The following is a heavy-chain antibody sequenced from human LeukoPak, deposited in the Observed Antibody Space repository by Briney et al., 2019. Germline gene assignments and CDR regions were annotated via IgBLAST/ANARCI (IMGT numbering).Heavy chain of an antibody. CDR3: ARSYYDSSGYYIDY. Sequence: PSETLSLTCTVSGGSISSYYWSWIRQPPGKGLEWIGYIYYSGSTNYNPSLKSRVTIPVDTSKNQFSLKLSSVTAADTAVYYCARSYYDSSGYYIDYWGQGTLVTVSS. J-gene: IGHJ4*02. CDR1: GGSISSYY. D-gene: IGHD3-22*01. V-gene: IGHV4-59*01. CDR2: IYYSGST.